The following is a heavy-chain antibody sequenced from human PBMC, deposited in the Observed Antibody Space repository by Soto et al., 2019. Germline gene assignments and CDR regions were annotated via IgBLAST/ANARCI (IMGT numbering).Heavy chain of an antibody. CDR2: IILPFGTA. Sequence: SGKVSCKASGGTFSKFAVGWVRQAPGQGHEWMGGIILPFGTANYAQKFQDRVTITADDSMTTAYMDLSSLRSDDTAVYYCARGPDYEGYFAFWGQGTLVTVSS. J-gene: IGHJ4*02. V-gene: IGHV1-69*13. CDR3: ARGPDYEGYFAF. D-gene: IGHD4-17*01. CDR1: GGTFSKFA.